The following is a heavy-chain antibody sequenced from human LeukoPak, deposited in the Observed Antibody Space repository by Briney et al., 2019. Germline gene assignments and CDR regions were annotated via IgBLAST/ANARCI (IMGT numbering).Heavy chain of an antibody. D-gene: IGHD3-22*01. CDR1: GGTFSIYA. V-gene: IGHV1-69*13. CDR2: IIPIFGTA. Sequence: SVKVSCKASGGTFSIYAISWVRQAPGQGLEWMGGIIPIFGTANYAQKFQGRVTITADESTSTAYMELSSLRSEDTAVYYCARSYDSSGYYFDYWGQGTLVTVSS. J-gene: IGHJ4*02. CDR3: ARSYDSSGYYFDY.